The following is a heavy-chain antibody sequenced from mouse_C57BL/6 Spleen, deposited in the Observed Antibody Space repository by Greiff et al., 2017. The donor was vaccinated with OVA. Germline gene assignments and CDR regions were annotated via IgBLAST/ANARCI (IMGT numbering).Heavy chain of an antibody. CDR1: GFNIKDDY. J-gene: IGHJ3*01. V-gene: IGHV14-4*01. Sequence: VQLQQSGAELVRPGASVKLSCTASGFNIKDDYMHWVKQRPEQGLEWIGWIDPENGDTEYASKFQGKATITADTSSNTDYLQLSSLTTEDTAIYYGTTHQWAYWGQGTLVTVSA. CDR2: IDPENGDT. CDR3: TTHQWAY.